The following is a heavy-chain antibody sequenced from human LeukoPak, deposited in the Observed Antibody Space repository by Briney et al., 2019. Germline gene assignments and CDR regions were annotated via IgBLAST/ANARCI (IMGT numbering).Heavy chain of an antibody. D-gene: IGHD5-18*01. V-gene: IGHV3-23*01. Sequence: GGSLRLSCAASGFTFSGYAMSWVRQATGKGLEWVSSTSRSGEITFYADSVKGRFTISRDNSKSTLYLQMNSLRAEDTAVYYCAKEAPSPWRAASLWGQGTLVTVSS. CDR3: AKEAPSPWRAASL. J-gene: IGHJ4*02. CDR1: GFTFSGYA. CDR2: TSRSGEIT.